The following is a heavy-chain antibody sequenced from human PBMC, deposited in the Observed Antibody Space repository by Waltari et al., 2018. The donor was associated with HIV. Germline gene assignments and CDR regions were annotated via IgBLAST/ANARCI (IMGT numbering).Heavy chain of an antibody. CDR1: GDSITNFY. CDR3: ARHLSVRAVFDY. Sequence: QVQLQESGPGLVKPSDTLSLPCNVSGDSITNFYWSWIRLSPDKAMELIGYNKDSGRTNYNPSLRSRGTISRDVSRNQYSLTMTSVTAADTAVDYCARHLSVRAVFDYWGQGTLVAVSS. CDR2: NKDSGRT. J-gene: IGHJ4*02. D-gene: IGHD1-1*01. V-gene: IGHV4-59*08.